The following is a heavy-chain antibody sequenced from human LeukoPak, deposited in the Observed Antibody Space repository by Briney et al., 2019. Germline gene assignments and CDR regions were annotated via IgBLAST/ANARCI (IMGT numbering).Heavy chain of an antibody. Sequence: ASVKVSCKASGYTFTSYEINWVRQATGQGLEWMGWMNPNSGNTGYAQKFQGRVTITRNTSISTAYMELSSLRSEDTAVYYCARAWAAPDAFDIWGQGTMVTVSS. CDR3: ARAWAAPDAFDI. V-gene: IGHV1-8*03. D-gene: IGHD1-26*01. CDR2: MNPNSGNT. CDR1: GYTFTSYE. J-gene: IGHJ3*02.